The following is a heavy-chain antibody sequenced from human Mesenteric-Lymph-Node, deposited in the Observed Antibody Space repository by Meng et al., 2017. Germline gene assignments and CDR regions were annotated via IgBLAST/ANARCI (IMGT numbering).Heavy chain of an antibody. CDR3: ARALVGSTTGAY. Sequence: ASVKVSCKASGYTFTSYGMSWVRQAPGQSFEWMGWISGYNDDRNYVQKFQGRVTMTTDTSTSTAYMELRSLTSDDTAVYYCARALVGSTTGAYWGQGTLVTVSS. J-gene: IGHJ4*02. V-gene: IGHV1-18*01. D-gene: IGHD1-26*01. CDR1: GYTFTSYG. CDR2: ISGYNDDR.